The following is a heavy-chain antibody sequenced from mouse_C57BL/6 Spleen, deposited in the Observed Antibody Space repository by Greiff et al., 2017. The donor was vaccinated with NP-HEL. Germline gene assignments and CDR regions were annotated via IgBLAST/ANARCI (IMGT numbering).Heavy chain of an antibody. V-gene: IGHV1-82*01. CDR3: ARWETTVGDCYFDV. Sequence: QVQLQQSGPELVKPGASVKISCKASGYAFSSSWMNWVKQRPGKGLEWIGRIYPGDGDTNYNGKFKGKATLTADKSSSTAYMQLSSLTSEDSAVYVCARWETTVGDCYFDVWGTGTTVTVSS. J-gene: IGHJ1*03. D-gene: IGHD1-1*01. CDR2: IYPGDGDT. CDR1: GYAFSSSW.